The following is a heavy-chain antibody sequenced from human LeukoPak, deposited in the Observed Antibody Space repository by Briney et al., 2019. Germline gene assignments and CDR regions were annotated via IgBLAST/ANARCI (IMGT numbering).Heavy chain of an antibody. CDR2: INPSGGST. D-gene: IGHD6-13*01. CDR3: ARESSSQSQIGN. CDR1: GYTFTSYY. V-gene: IGHV1-46*01. J-gene: IGHJ4*02. Sequence: ALVKVSCKASGYTFTSYYMHWVRQAPGQGLEWMGIINPSGGSTNYAQKFQGRVTITADESTSTAYMELSSLRSEDTAVYYCARESSSQSQIGNWGQGTLVTVSS.